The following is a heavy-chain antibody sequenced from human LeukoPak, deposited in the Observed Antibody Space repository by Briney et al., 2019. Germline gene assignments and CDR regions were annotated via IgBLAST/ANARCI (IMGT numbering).Heavy chain of an antibody. CDR3: ARAKLLPIAAAGTFDY. CDR1: GGSFSGYY. CDR2: INHSGST. Sequence: SETLSLTCAVYGGSFSGYYWSWIRQPPGKGLEWIGEINHSGSTNYNPSLKSRVTISVDTSKNQFSLKLGSVTAADTAVYYCARAKLLPIAAAGTFDYWGQGTLVTVSS. J-gene: IGHJ4*02. D-gene: IGHD6-13*01. V-gene: IGHV4-34*01.